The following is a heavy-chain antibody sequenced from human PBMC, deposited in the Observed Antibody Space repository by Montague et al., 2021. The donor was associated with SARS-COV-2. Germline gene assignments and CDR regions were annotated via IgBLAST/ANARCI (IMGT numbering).Heavy chain of an antibody. J-gene: IGHJ6*02. CDR1: GASIRSHS. Sequence: SETLSLTCMVSGASIRSHSWSWIRQPPGKGLEWIGYIHDSGSTKYNPSLESRVTISVDTPKNQISLRLTSVSAADTAVYYCARHRCSDTNCYSTYYYYGMDVWGQGTTVTVSS. CDR3: ARHRCSDTNCYSTYYYYGMDV. D-gene: IGHD2-2*01. CDR2: IHDSGST. V-gene: IGHV4-59*08.